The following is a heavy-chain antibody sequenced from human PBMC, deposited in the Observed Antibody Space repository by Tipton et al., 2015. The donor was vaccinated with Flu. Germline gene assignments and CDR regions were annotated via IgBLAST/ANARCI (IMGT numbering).Heavy chain of an antibody. CDR1: GGPLSSFY. J-gene: IGHJ4*02. CDR3: VRGSGSETHVVFDF. V-gene: IGHV4-4*07. D-gene: IGHD2-21*01. Sequence: GLVKPSETLSLTCTVSGGPLSSFYWNWIRQPAGKGLEWVGRIYSSGSASYSPSLKSRVTMSVDTSKNQFSLNLTSVTAADTAVYFCVRGSGSETHVVFDFWGEEKLVTVSS. CDR2: IYSSGSA.